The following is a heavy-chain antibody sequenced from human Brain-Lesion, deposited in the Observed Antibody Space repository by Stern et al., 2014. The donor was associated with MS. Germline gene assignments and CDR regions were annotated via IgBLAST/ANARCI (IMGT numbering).Heavy chain of an antibody. CDR3: ARDDHRDSSGHYAPFDY. V-gene: IGHV1-3*01. CDR2: INGVDDKT. Sequence: QVQLVQSGAEVKKPGASVKVSCKASGYTFIRYAMQWVRQAPGQRLEWMGRINGVDDKTKYSHKFQGRVTITRDTSANTVYMELSSLRYEDTAVYYCARDDHRDSSGHYAPFDYWGQGTRVTVSS. D-gene: IGHD3-22*01. CDR1: GYTFIRYA. J-gene: IGHJ4*02.